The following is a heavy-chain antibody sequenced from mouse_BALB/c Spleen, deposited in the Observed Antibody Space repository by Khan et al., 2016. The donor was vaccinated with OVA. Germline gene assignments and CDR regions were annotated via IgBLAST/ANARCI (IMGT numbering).Heavy chain of an antibody. CDR1: GYTFTSYY. J-gene: IGHJ3*01. CDR2: INPNNGGT. CDR3: TRSGYGGFAY. V-gene: IGHV1S81*02. Sequence: QVQLQQSGAELVKPGASVRLSCKSSGYTFTSYYLYWVKQRPGQGLEWIGDINPNNGGTNFNEKFKSKATLTVDKSSNTAYMQLSSLTSEDSAVYYCTRSGYGGFAYWGQGTLVTVSA. D-gene: IGHD1-1*02.